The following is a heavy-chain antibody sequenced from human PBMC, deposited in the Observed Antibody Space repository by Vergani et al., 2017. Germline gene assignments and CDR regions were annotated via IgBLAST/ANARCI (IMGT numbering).Heavy chain of an antibody. CDR1: GGSISSYY. D-gene: IGHD6-19*01. CDR3: ARVERSGWSRGDAFDI. J-gene: IGHJ3*02. Sequence: QVQLQESGPGLVKPSETLSLTCTVSGGSISSYYWSWIRQPPGKGLEWIGYIYYSGSTNYNPSLKSRVTISVDTSKNQFSLKLSSVTAADTAVYYCARVERSGWSRGDAFDIWGQVTMVTVSS. V-gene: IGHV4-59*01. CDR2: IYYSGST.